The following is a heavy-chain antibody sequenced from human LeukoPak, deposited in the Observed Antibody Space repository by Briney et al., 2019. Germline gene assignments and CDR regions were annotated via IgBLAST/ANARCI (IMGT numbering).Heavy chain of an antibody. CDR3: ARAIVGATQLDY. J-gene: IGHJ4*02. CDR1: GGSFSGYY. D-gene: IGHD1-26*01. CDR2: INHSGST. Sequence: SETLSLTCAVYGGSFSGYYWSWIRQPPGKGLEWIGEINHSGSTNYNPSLKSRVTISVDTSKNQFSLKLGSVTAADTAVYYCARAIVGATQLDYWGQGTLVTVSS. V-gene: IGHV4-34*01.